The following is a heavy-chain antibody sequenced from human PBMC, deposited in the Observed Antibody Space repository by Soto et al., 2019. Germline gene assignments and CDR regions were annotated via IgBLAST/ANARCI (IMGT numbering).Heavy chain of an antibody. D-gene: IGHD2-2*01. CDR3: ARDAPGEAPY. CDR1: GGSITNGDYY. V-gene: IGHV4-31*03. Sequence: QVQLQESGPGLVRPSQTLSLTCTVSGGSITNGDYYWNWIRQHPGKGLEWIGYINYRGTTFYNPSRKSRVFISVETSKNQFSLNLSSVTAADTDVYFCARDAPGEAPYWGQGTLVTVSS. CDR2: INYRGTT. J-gene: IGHJ4*02.